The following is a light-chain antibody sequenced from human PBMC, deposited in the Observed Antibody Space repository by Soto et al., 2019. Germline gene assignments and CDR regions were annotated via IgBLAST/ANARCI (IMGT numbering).Light chain of an antibody. CDR1: DSNIWYNS. CDR2: END. J-gene: IGLJ2*01. V-gene: IGLV1-51*02. CDR3: GTWGNGLSAVL. Sequence: QSVLTQPPSVSAAPGQTITISCSGSDSNIWYNSVSWYQQLPGTAPKPLISENDEGPSDLPDRFSTSKSGTSATLGITGLQAGDEATYSCGTWGNGLSAVLFGGGTKLTVL.